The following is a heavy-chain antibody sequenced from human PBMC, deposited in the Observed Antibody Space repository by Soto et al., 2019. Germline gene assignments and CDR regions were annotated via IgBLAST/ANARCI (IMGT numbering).Heavy chain of an antibody. CDR1: GGTFSSYA. CDR2: IIPIFGTA. J-gene: IGHJ6*02. D-gene: IGHD2-21*02. V-gene: IGHV1-69*01. CDR3: ASVFRDRYYCYGMDV. Sequence: QVQLVQSGAEVKKPGSSVKVSCKASGGTFSSYAISWVRQAPGQGLEWMGGIIPIFGTANYAQKLQGRVTITADESTSTAYMELSSRRSEDTAVYYCASVFRDRYYCYGMDVWGQGTTVTVSS.